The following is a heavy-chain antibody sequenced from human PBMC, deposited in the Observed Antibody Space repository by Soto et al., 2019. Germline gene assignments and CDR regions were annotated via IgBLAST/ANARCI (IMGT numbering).Heavy chain of an antibody. CDR2: ISAYNGNT. CDR3: AREVDSSSWYGNWFDP. CDR1: GYTFTSYG. J-gene: IGHJ5*02. D-gene: IGHD6-13*01. Sequence: QVQLVQSGAEVKKPGASVKVSCKASGYTFTSYGISWVRQAPGQGLEWMGWISAYNGNTNYAQKLQGRVTMTTDTSPRTAYMELRSLRSDDTAVYYCAREVDSSSWYGNWFDPWGQGTLVTVSS. V-gene: IGHV1-18*01.